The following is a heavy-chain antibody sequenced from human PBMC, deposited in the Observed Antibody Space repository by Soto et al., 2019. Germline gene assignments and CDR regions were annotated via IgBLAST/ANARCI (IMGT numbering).Heavy chain of an antibody. CDR3: AREVLDFVVVVAAMSACAFDI. Sequence: ASVKVSCKASGYTFTSYGISWVRQAPGQGLEWMGWISAYNGNTNYAQKLQGRVTMTTDTSTSTAYMELRSLRSDDTAVYYCAREVLDFVVVVAAMSACAFDIWGQGTMVTVSS. CDR1: GYTFTSYG. D-gene: IGHD2-15*01. V-gene: IGHV1-18*01. J-gene: IGHJ3*02. CDR2: ISAYNGNT.